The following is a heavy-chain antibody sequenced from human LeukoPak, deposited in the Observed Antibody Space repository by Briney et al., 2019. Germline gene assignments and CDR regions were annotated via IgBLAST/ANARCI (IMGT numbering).Heavy chain of an antibody. CDR1: GFTFSSYS. Sequence: GGSLRLSCAASGFTFSSYSMNWVRQAPGKRLEWISSISSSSSYIYYADSVKGRFTISRDNAKNSLYLQMNSLRAEDTAVYYCARDPLWFGELSGDYWGQGTLVTVSS. CDR3: ARDPLWFGELSGDY. J-gene: IGHJ4*02. V-gene: IGHV3-21*01. D-gene: IGHD3-10*01. CDR2: ISSSSSYI.